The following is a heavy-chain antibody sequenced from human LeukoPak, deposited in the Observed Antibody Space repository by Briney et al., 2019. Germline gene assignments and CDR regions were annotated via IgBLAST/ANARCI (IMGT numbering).Heavy chain of an antibody. J-gene: IGHJ4*02. CDR3: TTRGTTVTRTLRFDY. V-gene: IGHV3-15*01. Sequence: GGSLRLSCEVSGFTFSKAWMSWVRQAPGKGLEWIGRIKSKTDGGTTDYAAPVKGRFTISRDDSKNTLCLQMNSLKTEDTAVYYCTTRGTTVTRTLRFDYWGQGTLVTVSS. CDR2: IKSKTDGGTT. D-gene: IGHD4-17*01. CDR1: GFTFSKAW.